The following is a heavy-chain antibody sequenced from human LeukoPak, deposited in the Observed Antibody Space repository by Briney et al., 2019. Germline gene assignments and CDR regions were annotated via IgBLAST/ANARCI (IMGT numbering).Heavy chain of an antibody. D-gene: IGHD3-22*01. CDR3: AREGYDSSYY. Sequence: SQTLSLTCTVSGGSISSGDYYWSWIRQHPGKGLEWIGNIYYSGSTYYNPSLKSRVTISVDTSKSQFSLKLSSVTAADTDVYYCAREGYDSSYYWGQGTLVTVSS. CDR2: IYYSGST. J-gene: IGHJ4*02. V-gene: IGHV4-31*03. CDR1: GGSISSGDYY.